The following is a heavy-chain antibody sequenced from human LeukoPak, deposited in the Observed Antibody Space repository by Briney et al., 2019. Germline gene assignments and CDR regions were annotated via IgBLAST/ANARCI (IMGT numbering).Heavy chain of an antibody. Sequence: SETLSLTCTVSGGSISSGGYYWSWIRQHPGTGLEWIGYIYYSGSTYYNPSLKSRVTISVDTSKNQFSLKLSSVTAADTAVYYCARSDYGGNYFDYWGQGTLVTVSS. CDR2: IYYSGST. J-gene: IGHJ4*02. CDR3: ARSDYGGNYFDY. CDR1: GGSISSGGYY. V-gene: IGHV4-31*03. D-gene: IGHD4-23*01.